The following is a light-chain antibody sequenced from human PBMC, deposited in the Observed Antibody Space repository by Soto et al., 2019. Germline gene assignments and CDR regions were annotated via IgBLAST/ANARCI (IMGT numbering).Light chain of an antibody. CDR1: RNINRK. V-gene: IGKV3-15*01. CDR2: GAS. Sequence: EIVMTQSPATLSVSPGERATLSCRASRNINRKLAWYQQKPGQAPRLLISGASTMATGIPARFSGSGSGTEFTLTISCLQSEDFAVYYCQQYYDYPPLIFGGGTKVEIK. CDR3: QQYYDYPPLI. J-gene: IGKJ4*01.